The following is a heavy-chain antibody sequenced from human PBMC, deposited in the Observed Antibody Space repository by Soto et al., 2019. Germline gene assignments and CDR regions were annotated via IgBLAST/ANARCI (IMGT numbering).Heavy chain of an antibody. Sequence: GGSLRLSCAASGFTFSSYAMSWVRQAPGKGLEWVSAISGSGGSTYYADSVKGRFTISRDNSKNTLYLQMNSLRAEDTAVYYCAKDQEATSWDLLGHYYYYYGMDVWGQGTTVTVSS. J-gene: IGHJ6*02. CDR3: AKDQEATSWDLLGHYYYYYGMDV. CDR2: ISGSGGST. V-gene: IGHV3-23*01. D-gene: IGHD1-26*01. CDR1: GFTFSSYA.